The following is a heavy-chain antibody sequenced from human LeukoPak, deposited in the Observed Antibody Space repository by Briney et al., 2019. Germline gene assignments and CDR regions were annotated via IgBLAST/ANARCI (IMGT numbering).Heavy chain of an antibody. Sequence: GGSLRLSCAASGFTFSSYNMNWVRQAPGKGLEWVSSISSSSSYIYYADSVKGRFTISRDNSKNTLYLQMNSLRAEDTAVYYCAKGSQQLVLDYWGQGTLVTVSS. CDR1: GFTFSSYN. CDR2: ISSSSSYI. V-gene: IGHV3-21*01. J-gene: IGHJ4*02. CDR3: AKGSQQLVLDY. D-gene: IGHD6-13*01.